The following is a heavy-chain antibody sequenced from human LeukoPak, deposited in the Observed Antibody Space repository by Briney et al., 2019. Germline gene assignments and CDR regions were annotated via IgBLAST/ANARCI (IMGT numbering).Heavy chain of an antibody. Sequence: GASVKVSCKVSGYTLTELSMHWVRQAPGKGLEWMGGFDPEDGETIYAQKFQGRVTMTEDTSTDTAYMELSSLRSDDTAVYYCASNSAGGSSLIFDYWGQGTLVTVSS. CDR2: FDPEDGET. D-gene: IGHD6-13*01. CDR3: ASNSAGGSSLIFDY. J-gene: IGHJ4*02. V-gene: IGHV1-24*01. CDR1: GYTLTELS.